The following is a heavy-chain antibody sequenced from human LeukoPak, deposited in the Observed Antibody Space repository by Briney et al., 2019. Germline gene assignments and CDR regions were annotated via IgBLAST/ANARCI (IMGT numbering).Heavy chain of an antibody. CDR3: ARVPPDY. V-gene: IGHV3-74*01. J-gene: IGHJ4*02. CDR1: GFTFSSYA. CDR2: INSDGSST. Sequence: GGSLRLSCAASGFTFSSYAMTWLRQAPGKGLEWVSRINSDGSSTSYADSVKGRFTISRDNAKNTLYLQMNSLRAEDTAVYYCARVPPDYWGQGTLVTVSS.